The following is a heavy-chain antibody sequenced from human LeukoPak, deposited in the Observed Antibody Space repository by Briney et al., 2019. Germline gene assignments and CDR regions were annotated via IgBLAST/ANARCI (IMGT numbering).Heavy chain of an antibody. CDR2: IYYSGST. V-gene: IGHV4-30-4*01. Sequence: PSETLSLTCTVSGGSITSDDYYWSWIRQPPGKGLEWIGYIYYSGSTYYNPSLKSRVTISVDTSKNQLSLKLSSVTAADTAVYYCARLNYDILTGYSLYYYYGMDVWGQGTTVTVSS. CDR1: GGSITSDDYY. J-gene: IGHJ6*02. CDR3: ARLNYDILTGYSLYYYYGMDV. D-gene: IGHD3-9*01.